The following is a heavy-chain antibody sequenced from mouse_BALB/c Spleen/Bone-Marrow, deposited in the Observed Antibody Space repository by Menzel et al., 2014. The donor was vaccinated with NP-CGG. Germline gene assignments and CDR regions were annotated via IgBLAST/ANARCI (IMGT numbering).Heavy chain of an antibody. CDR3: ARRDYYDYAWFAY. CDR1: GYSFTGYT. V-gene: IGHV1-18*01. D-gene: IGHD2-4*01. Sequence: VQLQQSGPALMKPGASMKISCKASGYSFTGYTMNWVKQSHGKNLEWIGLINPYNGGTTYNQKFKGKATLTVDKSSSTAYMELLSLTSEDSAVYYCARRDYYDYAWFAYWGQGTLVTVSA. CDR2: INPYNGGT. J-gene: IGHJ3*01.